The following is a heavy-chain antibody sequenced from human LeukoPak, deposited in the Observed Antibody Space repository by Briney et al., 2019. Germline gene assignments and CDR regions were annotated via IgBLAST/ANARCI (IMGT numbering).Heavy chain of an antibody. CDR2: IWYDGSKT. Sequence: GGSLRLSCTTSGFTFTNYCINWVRQAPGKGLEWVAAIWYDGSKTSYTDSVKGRFTVSRDISKNTVYLQMNGLKAEDTAVYYCARDDCSTTPCYAYWGQGTLVTVSS. J-gene: IGHJ4*02. V-gene: IGHV3-33*01. D-gene: IGHD2-2*01. CDR1: GFTFTNYC. CDR3: ARDDCSTTPCYAY.